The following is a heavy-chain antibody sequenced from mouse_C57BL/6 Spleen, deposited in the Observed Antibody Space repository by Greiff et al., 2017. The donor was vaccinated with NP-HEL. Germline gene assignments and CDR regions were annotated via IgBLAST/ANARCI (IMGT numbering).Heavy chain of an antibody. D-gene: IGHD2-5*01. CDR2: IDPSDSYT. V-gene: IGHV1-50*01. J-gene: IGHJ2*01. CDR1: GYTFTSYW. Sequence: QVQLQQPGAELVKPGASVKLSCKASGYTFTSYWMQWVKQRPGQGLEWIGEIDPSDSYTNYNQKFKGKATLTVDTSSSTAYMQLSSLTSEDSAVYYCARETSKEDYFDYWGQGTTLTVSS. CDR3: ARETSKEDYFDY.